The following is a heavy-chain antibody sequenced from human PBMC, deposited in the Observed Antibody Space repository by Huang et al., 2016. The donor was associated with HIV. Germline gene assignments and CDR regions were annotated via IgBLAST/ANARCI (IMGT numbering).Heavy chain of an antibody. Sequence: QVHLVQSGAEVKKPGASVKVSCKASGYTFTNYDIHWVRQAPGRGLEWMGWMNPNTGNTGFAQSFQGRVTMTRKTSITTSYMELTSLTSEDTAVYYCARSAYGDLDYWGLGTLVIVSS. CDR2: MNPNTGNT. D-gene: IGHD4-17*01. J-gene: IGHJ4*02. V-gene: IGHV1-8*02. CDR3: ARSAYGDLDY. CDR1: GYTFTNYD.